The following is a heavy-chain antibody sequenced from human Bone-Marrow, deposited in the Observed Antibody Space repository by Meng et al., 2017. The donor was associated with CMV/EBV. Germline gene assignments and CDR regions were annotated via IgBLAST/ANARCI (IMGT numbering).Heavy chain of an antibody. V-gene: IGHV4-39*07. D-gene: IGHD2-2*03. CDR1: GGSISSSSYY. CDR3: ARALRLDIVVVPAALNWFDP. J-gene: IGHJ5*02. CDR2: IYYSGST. Sequence: GSLRLSCTVSGGSISSSSYYWGWIRQPPGKGLEWIGSIYYSGSTYYNPSLKSRVTISVDTSKNQFSLKLSSVTAADTAVYYCARALRLDIVVVPAALNWFDPWGQGTLVTVPQ.